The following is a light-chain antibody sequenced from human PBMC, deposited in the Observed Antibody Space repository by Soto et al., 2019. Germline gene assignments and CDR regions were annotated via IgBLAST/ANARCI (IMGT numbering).Light chain of an antibody. CDR2: DAS. J-gene: IGKJ3*01. CDR3: QQRSNWP. V-gene: IGKV3-11*01. Sequence: EIGLTQSPGTLSLSPGERATLSCRASQSVDSTYLAWYQQKPGQAPRPLIYDASNRATGIPARFSGSGSGTDFTLTISSLEPEDFAVYYCQQRSNWPFGPGTKVAIK. CDR1: QSVDSTY.